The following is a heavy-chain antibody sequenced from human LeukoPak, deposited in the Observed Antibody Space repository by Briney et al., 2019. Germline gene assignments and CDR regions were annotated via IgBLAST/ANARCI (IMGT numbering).Heavy chain of an antibody. V-gene: IGHV3-48*02. Sequence: GGSLRLSCAASGFTFSSPNMNWVRQSPGKGLEWVSYISSGSSAIYYTDSVKGRFTISRDDAKNSLFLQMNSLRDDDTAVYYCARGANYYGRVFEYWGQGILVTVSS. J-gene: IGHJ4*02. CDR3: ARGANYYGRVFEY. D-gene: IGHD1-26*01. CDR2: ISSGSSAI. CDR1: GFTFSSPN.